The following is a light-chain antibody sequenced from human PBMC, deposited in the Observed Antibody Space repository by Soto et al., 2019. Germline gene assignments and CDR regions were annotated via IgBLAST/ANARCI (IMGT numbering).Light chain of an antibody. CDR2: AAS. CDR1: QGISND. CDR3: IQHHSYPWT. J-gene: IGKJ1*01. V-gene: IGKV1-17*01. Sequence: DIRMTQSPSSLSASLGSRVTITCRASQGISNDVGWYQPKPGLAPKRLISAASTLQSGVPSRCRGSGSGTEFSLTISGLQTEDCATYYCIQHHSYPWTVGQGTKVEIQ.